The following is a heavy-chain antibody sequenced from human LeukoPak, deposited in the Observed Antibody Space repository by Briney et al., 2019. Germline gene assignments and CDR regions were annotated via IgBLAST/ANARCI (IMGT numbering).Heavy chain of an antibody. Sequence: GGSLRLSCTASGFTFSSFAMSWVRQAAGKRLEWVSTISASGSSTYYADSVKGRFTISRDNSKNTLSLQMNSLRVEDTAEYYCAKDRTFSGSSGNNWFDPWGQGTLVTVSS. CDR2: ISASGSST. D-gene: IGHD1-26*01. V-gene: IGHV3-23*01. CDR1: GFTFSSFA. J-gene: IGHJ5*02. CDR3: AKDRTFSGSSGNNWFDP.